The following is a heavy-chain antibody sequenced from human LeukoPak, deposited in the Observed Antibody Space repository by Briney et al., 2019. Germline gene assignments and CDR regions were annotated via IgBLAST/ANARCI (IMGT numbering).Heavy chain of an antibody. CDR2: IYYSGST. D-gene: IGHD6-19*01. J-gene: IGHJ4*02. CDR3: ARAAGYSSGWYMSAYFDY. Sequence: SETLSLTCTVSGGSISSSSYYWGWIRQPPGKGLEWIGSIYYSGSTYYNPSLKSRVTISVDTSKNQFSLKLSSVTAADTAVYYCARAAGYSSGWYMSAYFDYWGQGTLVTVSS. V-gene: IGHV4-39*07. CDR1: GGSISSSSYY.